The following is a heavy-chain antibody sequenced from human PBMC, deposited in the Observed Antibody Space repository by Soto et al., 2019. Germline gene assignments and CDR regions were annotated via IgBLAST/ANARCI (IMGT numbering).Heavy chain of an antibody. D-gene: IGHD3-10*01. J-gene: IGHJ4*01. V-gene: IGHV4-31*03. Sequence: SETLSLTCTVPGGSISSSSYYWGWIRQHPGKGLEWIGYIYYSESTYYNPSLKSRVTISVDTSKNQFSLELSSVTAADTAVYYCARGWAYYYRSGSFTYFDYWGQGTLVTVSS. CDR2: IYYSEST. CDR3: ARGWAYYYRSGSFTYFDY. CDR1: GGSISSSSYY.